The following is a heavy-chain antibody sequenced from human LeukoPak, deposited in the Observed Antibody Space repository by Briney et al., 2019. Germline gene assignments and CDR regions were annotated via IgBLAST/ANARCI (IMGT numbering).Heavy chain of an antibody. D-gene: IGHD2-2*02. J-gene: IGHJ3*01. CDR2: ISGDERGT. Sequence: PGGSLRLSCVASGFTFSNHWMHWVRQTPGKGLNWISRISGDERGTNYAGSVKGRFIISRDNAKNTLFLQMDSLRVEDTAAYYCVRDVYQVRSNDYVLAVWGQGTMVTVSS. CDR3: VRDVYQVRSNDYVLAV. CDR1: GFTFSNHW. V-gene: IGHV3-74*01.